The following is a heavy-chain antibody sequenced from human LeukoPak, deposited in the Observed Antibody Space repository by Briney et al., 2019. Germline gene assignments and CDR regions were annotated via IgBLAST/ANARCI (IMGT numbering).Heavy chain of an antibody. CDR2: FNGNDGGT. V-gene: IGHV3-23*01. CDR1: GFSFSSYS. J-gene: IGHJ6*02. CDR3: ARRRILYGMDV. Sequence: GGSLRLSCAASGFSFSSYSMNWVRQAPGKALQWVSTFNGNDGGTFYADSVRGRFTISRDDSDNTLYLQMNSLRAEDTALYYCARRRILYGMDVWGQGTTVIISS. D-gene: IGHD5-18*01.